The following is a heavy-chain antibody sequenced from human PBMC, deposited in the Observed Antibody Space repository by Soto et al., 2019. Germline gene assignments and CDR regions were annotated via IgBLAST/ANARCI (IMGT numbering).Heavy chain of an antibody. J-gene: IGHJ5*02. CDR2: ISSSSSTI. Sequence: EVQLVESGGGLVQPGGSLRLSCAASGFTFSSYSMNWVRQAPGKGLEWVSYISSSSSTIYYADSVKGRFTISRDNAKNSLYLQMKSLGAEDTAVYYCAGQGGSRLNWFDPWGQGTLVTVSS. V-gene: IGHV3-48*01. CDR3: AGQGGSRLNWFDP. D-gene: IGHD6-13*01. CDR1: GFTFSSYS.